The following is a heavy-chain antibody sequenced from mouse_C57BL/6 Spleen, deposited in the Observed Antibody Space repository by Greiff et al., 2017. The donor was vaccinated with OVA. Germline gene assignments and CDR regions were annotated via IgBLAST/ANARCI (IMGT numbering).Heavy chain of an antibody. CDR3: ARADGGGYGYFDV. Sequence: VQLQQSGAELVRPGASVKLSCKASGYTFTDYYINWVKQRPGQGLEWIARIYPGSGNTSYNEKFKGKATLTAEKSSSTAYMQLSSLTSEDSAVYFCARADGGGYGYFDVWGTGTTVTVSS. CDR1: GYTFTDYY. CDR2: IYPGSGNT. V-gene: IGHV1-76*01. D-gene: IGHD1-1*02. J-gene: IGHJ1*03.